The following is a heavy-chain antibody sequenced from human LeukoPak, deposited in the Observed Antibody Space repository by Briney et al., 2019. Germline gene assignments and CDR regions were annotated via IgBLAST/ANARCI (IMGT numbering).Heavy chain of an antibody. Sequence: ESLKISCKGSGYSFTTYWIGWVRQMPGKGPEWMGIIYPGDSDTRHSPSFQGQVTISADKSFTSVYLQWSSLQSSDTAMYYCARLARGWSGIFDVWGQGTMVTVS. D-gene: IGHD6-19*01. J-gene: IGHJ3*01. CDR1: GYSFTTYW. CDR2: IYPGDSDT. CDR3: ARLARGWSGIFDV. V-gene: IGHV5-51*01.